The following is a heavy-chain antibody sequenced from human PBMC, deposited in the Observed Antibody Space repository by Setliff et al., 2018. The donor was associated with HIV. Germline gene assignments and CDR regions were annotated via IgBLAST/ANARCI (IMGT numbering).Heavy chain of an antibody. CDR2: IKQDGSEK. J-gene: IGHJ2*01. V-gene: IGHV3-7*01. CDR3: ARDPYPYFDYGDWYFDL. Sequence: PGGSLRLSCAASGFTFSTYWMSWVRQAPGKGLEWVANIKQDGSEKFYVDSVKDRFTISRDNAKNSLYLQMNSLRAEDTAVYYCARDPYPYFDYGDWYFDLWGRGTLVTVSS. CDR1: GFTFSTYW. D-gene: IGHD4-17*01.